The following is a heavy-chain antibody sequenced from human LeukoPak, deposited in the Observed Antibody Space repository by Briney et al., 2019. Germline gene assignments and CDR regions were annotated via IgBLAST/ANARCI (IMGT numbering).Heavy chain of an antibody. Sequence: SVKVSCKASGYTFTSYGISWVRQAPGQGLEWMGRIIPILGIANYAQKFQGRVTITADKSTSTAYMELSSLRSEDTAVYYCARDTSITIFGVVIGESGWGQGTLVTVSS. CDR1: GYTFTSYG. CDR2: IIPILGIA. J-gene: IGHJ4*02. V-gene: IGHV1-69*04. CDR3: ARDTSITIFGVVIGESG. D-gene: IGHD3-3*01.